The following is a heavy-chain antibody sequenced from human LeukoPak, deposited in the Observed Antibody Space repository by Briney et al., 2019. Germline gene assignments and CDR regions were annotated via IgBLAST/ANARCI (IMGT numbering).Heavy chain of an antibody. J-gene: IGHJ5*02. D-gene: IGHD3-10*01. Sequence: GGSLRLSCAASGFTFSSYGMNWVRQAPGKGLEWVSSISSSSSYIYYADSVKGRFTISRDNAKNSLYLQMNSLRADDTAVYYCARGPITMVRGVMVSFDPWGQGTLVTVSS. CDR1: GFTFSSYG. CDR2: ISSSSSYI. V-gene: IGHV3-21*04. CDR3: ARGPITMVRGVMVSFDP.